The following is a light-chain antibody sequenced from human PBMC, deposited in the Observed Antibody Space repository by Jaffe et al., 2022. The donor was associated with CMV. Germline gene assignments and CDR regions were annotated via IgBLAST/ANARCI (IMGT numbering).Light chain of an antibody. J-gene: IGLJ1*01. Sequence: QSALTQPRSVSGSPGQSVTISCTGINSDVGGFNYVSWYQQYPGKAPKLMIYDVSRRPSGVPDRFSGSKSDNAASMTISGLQADDEADYYCCSYAGSSTLGVFGTGTKVTVL. CDR2: DVS. CDR1: NSDVGGFNY. CDR3: CSYAGSSTLGV. V-gene: IGLV2-11*01.